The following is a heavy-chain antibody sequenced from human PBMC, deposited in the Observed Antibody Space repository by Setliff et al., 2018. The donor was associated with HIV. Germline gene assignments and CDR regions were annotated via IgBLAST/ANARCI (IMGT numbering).Heavy chain of an antibody. J-gene: IGHJ3*02. D-gene: IGHD6-13*01. CDR1: GYAFTSYD. CDR2: MNPNSGNT. Sequence: ASVKVSCKASGYAFTSYDINWVRQATGQGLEWMGWMNPNSGNTGYAQKFQGRVTMTRNTSISTAYMELSSLRSEDTAVYCCARGGQQLDLLAFDIWGQGTMVTVSS. V-gene: IGHV1-8*02. CDR3: ARGGQQLDLLAFDI.